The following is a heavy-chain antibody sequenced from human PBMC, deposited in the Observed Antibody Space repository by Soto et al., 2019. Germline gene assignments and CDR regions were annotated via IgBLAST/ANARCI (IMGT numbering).Heavy chain of an antibody. Sequence: ASVKVSCKASGYTFTGYYMHWVRQAPGQGLEWMGWINPNSGGTNYAQKFQGWVTMTRDTSISTAYMELSRLRSDDTAVYYCARDRGRGCSGGSCYPQDYYYYGMDVWGQGTTVTVSS. J-gene: IGHJ6*02. D-gene: IGHD2-15*01. CDR3: ARDRGRGCSGGSCYPQDYYYYGMDV. V-gene: IGHV1-2*04. CDR1: GYTFTGYY. CDR2: INPNSGGT.